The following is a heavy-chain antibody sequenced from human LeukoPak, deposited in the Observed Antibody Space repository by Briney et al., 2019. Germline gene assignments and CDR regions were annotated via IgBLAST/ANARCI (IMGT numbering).Heavy chain of an antibody. CDR2: ISGSTGDT. D-gene: IGHD2-15*01. CDR1: GYSFVLYG. Sequence: ASVKVSCKASGYSFVLYGISWVRQAPGEGPEWMGWISGSTGDTNYAQKFQGRVTITADESTSTAYMELSSLRSDDTAVYYCAREGSPFYYYYMDVWGKGTTVTVSS. V-gene: IGHV1-18*01. CDR3: AREGSPFYYYYMDV. J-gene: IGHJ6*03.